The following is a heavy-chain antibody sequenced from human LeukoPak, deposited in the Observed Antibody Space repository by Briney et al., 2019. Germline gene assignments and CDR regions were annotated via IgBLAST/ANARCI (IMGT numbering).Heavy chain of an antibody. CDR2: IYYSGST. J-gene: IGHJ4*02. Sequence: SETLSLTCTVSGGSISSHYWSWIRQPPGKGLEWIGYIYYSGSTNYNPSLKSRVTISVDTSKNQFSLKLSSVTAADTAVYYCARGGSRWLRYLDYWGQGTLVTVSS. CDR1: GGSISSHY. CDR3: ARGGSRWLRYLDY. V-gene: IGHV4-59*11. D-gene: IGHD5-24*01.